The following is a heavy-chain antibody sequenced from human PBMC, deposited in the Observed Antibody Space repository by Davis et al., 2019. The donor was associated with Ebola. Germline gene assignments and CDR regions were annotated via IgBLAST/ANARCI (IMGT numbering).Heavy chain of an antibody. CDR3: AKDHLSWFDP. V-gene: IGHV3-13*05. Sequence: GESLKISCAASGFTFSSYGMHWVRQATGKGLEWVSAIGTAGDPYYPGSVKGRFTISRDNSKNTLYLQMNSLRAEDTAVYYCAKDHLSWFDPWGQGTLVTVSS. CDR2: IGTAGDP. CDR1: GFTFSSYG. J-gene: IGHJ5*02.